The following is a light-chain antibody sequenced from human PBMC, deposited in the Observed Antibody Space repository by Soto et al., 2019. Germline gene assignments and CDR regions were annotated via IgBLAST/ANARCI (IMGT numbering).Light chain of an antibody. J-gene: IGKJ1*01. CDR3: HQYYRTPWT. CDR2: WAS. Sequence: DIVMTQSPDSLAVSLGERATINCKSSQSVLSSSNNKNYLAWYQQKPGQPPKLLIYWASTRESGVPDRFSGSGSGTDFSLTISSLQAEDVAVYYCHQYYRTPWTFGQGTKVEIK. CDR1: QSVLSSSNNKNY. V-gene: IGKV4-1*01.